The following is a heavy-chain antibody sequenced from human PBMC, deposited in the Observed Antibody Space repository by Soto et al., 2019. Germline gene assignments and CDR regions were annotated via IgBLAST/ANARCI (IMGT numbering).Heavy chain of an antibody. J-gene: IGHJ6*02. CDR2: ISGSGGST. D-gene: IGHD3-3*01. CDR1: GFTFSSYA. CDR3: AKGLTIRDYYYYGMDV. Sequence: GGSLRLSCAASGFTFSSYAMSWVRQAPGKGLEWVSAISGSGGSTYYADSVKGRFTISRDNSKNTLYLQMNSLRAEDTAVYYCAKGLTIRDYYYYGMDVWGQGTTVTVSS. V-gene: IGHV3-23*01.